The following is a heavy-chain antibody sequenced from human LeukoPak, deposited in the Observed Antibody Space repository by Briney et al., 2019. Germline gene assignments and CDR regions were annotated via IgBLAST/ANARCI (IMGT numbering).Heavy chain of an antibody. D-gene: IGHD6-13*01. J-gene: IGHJ4*02. CDR2: ISHNGNT. Sequence: SDTLSLTCAVYGESFSGYYWTCIRQPPGKGLESIGEISHNGNTKHNPYLKSRLTISVDTSKNQFSLKLSSVTTADTAIYYCSRGPPDVEGSSSWYFDHWGQGTLVTVSS. CDR1: GESFSGYY. V-gene: IGHV4-34*01. CDR3: SRGPPDVEGSSSWYFDH.